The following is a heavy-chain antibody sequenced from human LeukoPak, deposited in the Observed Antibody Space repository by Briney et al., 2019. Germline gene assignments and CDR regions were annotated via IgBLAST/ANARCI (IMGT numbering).Heavy chain of an antibody. D-gene: IGHD3-10*01. V-gene: IGHV1-3*01. Sequence: GASVKVSCKASGYTFTSYAMHWVRQAPGQRLEWMGWINAGNGNTKYSQEFQGRVTITRDTSASTAYMELSSLRSEDTAVYHCARGYYGSGYVDYWGQGTLVTVSS. J-gene: IGHJ4*02. CDR3: ARGYYGSGYVDY. CDR2: INAGNGNT. CDR1: GYTFTSYA.